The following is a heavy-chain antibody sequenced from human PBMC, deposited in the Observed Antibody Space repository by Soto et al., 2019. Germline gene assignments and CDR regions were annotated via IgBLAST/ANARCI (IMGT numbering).Heavy chain of an antibody. CDR2: TYYRSKWYN. CDR3: ARDNQGYRYNGKDV. V-gene: IGHV6-1*01. Sequence: PSQTLSLTCAISGDSVSNNSAAWNWIRQSPSRGLEWLGRTYYRSKWYNDYAVSMKSRIIINPDTSKNQFTLQLNSLTPADTAVYFCARDNQGYRYNGKDVWGQGTTVTVSS. CDR1: GDSVSNNSAA. D-gene: IGHD3-16*02. J-gene: IGHJ6*02.